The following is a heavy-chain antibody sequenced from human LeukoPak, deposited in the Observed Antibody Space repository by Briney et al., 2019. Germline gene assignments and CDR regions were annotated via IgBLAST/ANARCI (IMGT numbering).Heavy chain of an antibody. CDR3: ARRYYYNLGSFPFDF. D-gene: IGHD3-10*01. Sequence: KASETLSLTCAVSGGPFSGYFWSWIRQSSGKGLEWIGEIHNSGTTNYNPSLNSRVTISGDTSKNQFYLNLSSVTAADTAVYYCARRYYYNLGSFPFDFWGQGTLVTVSS. CDR1: GGPFSGYF. J-gene: IGHJ4*02. CDR2: IHNSGTT. V-gene: IGHV4-34*01.